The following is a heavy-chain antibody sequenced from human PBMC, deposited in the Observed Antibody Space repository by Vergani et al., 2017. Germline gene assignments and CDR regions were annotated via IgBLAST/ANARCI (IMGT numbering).Heavy chain of an antibody. J-gene: IGHJ4*02. CDR2: INPNSGGT. Sequence: QVQLVQSGAEVKKPGASVKVSCKASGYTFTGYYMHWVRQAPGQGLEWMGWINPNSGGTNYAQKFQGWVTMTRDTSISTAYMELSRLRYDDTAVYYCAREERDPYYYDSSGYRYWGQGTLVTVSS. V-gene: IGHV1-2*04. CDR3: AREERDPYYYDSSGYRY. D-gene: IGHD3-22*01. CDR1: GYTFTGYY.